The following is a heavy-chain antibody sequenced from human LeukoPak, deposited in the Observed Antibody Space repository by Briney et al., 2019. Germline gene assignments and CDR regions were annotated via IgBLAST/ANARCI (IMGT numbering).Heavy chain of an antibody. V-gene: IGHV4-59*01. J-gene: IGHJ6*02. Sequence: SETLSLTCTVSGGSISSYYWSWLRQPPGKGLEWIGYIYYSGSTNYNPSLKSRVTISVDTSKNQFSLKLSSVTAADTAVYYCARHTYYYDSSGYPDVWGQGTTVTVSS. D-gene: IGHD3-22*01. CDR2: IYYSGST. CDR1: GGSISSYY. CDR3: ARHTYYYDSSGYPDV.